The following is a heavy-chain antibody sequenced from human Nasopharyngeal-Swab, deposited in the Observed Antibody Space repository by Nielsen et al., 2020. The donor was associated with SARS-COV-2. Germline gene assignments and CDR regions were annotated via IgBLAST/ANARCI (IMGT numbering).Heavy chain of an antibody. Sequence: WIRQPPGKGLEWIGSIYYSGSTYYNPSLKSRVTISVDTSKNQFSLKLSSVTAADTAVYYCARDRGIFQYYYYGMDVWGQGTTGTVSS. V-gene: IGHV4-38-2*02. D-gene: IGHD3-10*01. CDR2: IYYSGST. CDR3: ARDRGIFQYYYYGMDV. J-gene: IGHJ6*02.